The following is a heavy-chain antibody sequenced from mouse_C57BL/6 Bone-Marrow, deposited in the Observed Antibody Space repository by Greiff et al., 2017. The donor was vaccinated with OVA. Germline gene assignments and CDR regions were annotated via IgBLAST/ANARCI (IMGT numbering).Heavy chain of an antibody. CDR3: ARVYRGY. D-gene: IGHD2-12*01. CDR1: GYTFTSYG. V-gene: IGHV1-81*01. CDR2: IYPRSGNT. Sequence: VKLQESGAELARPGASVKLSCKASGYTFTSYGISWVKQRTGQGLEWIGEIYPRSGNTYYNEKFKGKATLTADKSSSTAYMERRSLTSEDSAVYFCARVYRGYWGQGTTLTVSS. J-gene: IGHJ2*01.